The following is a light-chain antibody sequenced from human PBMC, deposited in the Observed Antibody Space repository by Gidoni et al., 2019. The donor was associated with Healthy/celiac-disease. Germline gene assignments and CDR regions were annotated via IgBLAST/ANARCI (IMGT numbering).Light chain of an antibody. CDR2: SNN. Sequence: SVLTQPPSASGTPGQRVTIPCSGSSSNIGSNTVNWYQQLPGTAPKLIIYSNNQRPSGVPDRFSGSKSGTSASLAISGLQSEDEADDYCAAWDDSLNGYVFGTGTKVTVL. V-gene: IGLV1-44*01. CDR1: SSNIGSNT. CDR3: AAWDDSLNGYV. J-gene: IGLJ1*01.